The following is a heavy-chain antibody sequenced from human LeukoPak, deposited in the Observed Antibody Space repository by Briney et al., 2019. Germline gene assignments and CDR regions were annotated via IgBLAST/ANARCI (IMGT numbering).Heavy chain of an antibody. CDR1: GYTFTSYY. Sequence: ASVKVSCKASGYTFTSYYMHWVRQAPGQGLEWMGIINPSGGSTSYAQKFQGRVTMTRDMSTSTVYMELSSLRSEDTAVYYCASSGYSYGYHFDYWGQGTLVTVSS. CDR2: INPSGGST. V-gene: IGHV1-46*01. CDR3: ASSGYSYGYHFDY. D-gene: IGHD5-18*01. J-gene: IGHJ4*02.